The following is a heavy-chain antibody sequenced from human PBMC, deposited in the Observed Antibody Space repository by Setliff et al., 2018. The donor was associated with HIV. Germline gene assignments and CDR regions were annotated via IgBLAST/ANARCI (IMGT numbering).Heavy chain of an antibody. CDR3: ARDHMSVGAWVGATSRGLFQH. J-gene: IGHJ1*01. D-gene: IGHD1-26*01. CDR2: IIPSDGST. V-gene: IGHV1-46*04. Sequence: GASVKVSCKTSGYRFTTGYIHWVRQAPGQGLEWMGRIIPSDGSTIFAQKLEGRVTLTRDTSTSTVYMELSSLRSEDTAVYYCARDHMSVGAWVGATSRGLFQHWGQGTLVTVSS. CDR1: GYRFTTGY.